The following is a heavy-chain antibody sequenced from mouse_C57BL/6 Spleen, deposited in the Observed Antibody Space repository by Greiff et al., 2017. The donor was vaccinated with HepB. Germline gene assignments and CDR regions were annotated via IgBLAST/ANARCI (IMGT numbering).Heavy chain of an antibody. CDR2: IYPRSGNT. CDR3: ASGGDCYVGLPMDY. J-gene: IGHJ4*01. Sequence: VQLQQSGAELARPGASVKLSCQASGYTFTSYGISWVKQRTGQGLEWIGEIYPRSGNTYYNEKFKGKATLTADKSSSTAYMELRSLTSEDSAVYFWASGGDCYVGLPMDYWGQGTSVTVSS. CDR1: GYTFTSYG. V-gene: IGHV1-81*01. D-gene: IGHD2-3*01.